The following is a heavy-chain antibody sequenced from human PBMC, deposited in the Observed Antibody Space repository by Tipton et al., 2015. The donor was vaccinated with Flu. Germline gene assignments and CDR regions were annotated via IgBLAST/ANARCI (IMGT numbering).Heavy chain of an antibody. CDR3: ARRGYSNYVSEPKNWFDF. CDR2: THHAGST. V-gene: IGHV4-38-2*02. Sequence: TLSLTCTVSGDSIRSAYYWGWIRQPPGKGLEWIGNTHHAGSTYYNPSLKSRVTISVDTSKNRFSLRLISVTAADTAVYYCARRGYSNYVSEPKNWFDFWGQGILVTVSS. CDR1: GDSIRSAYY. J-gene: IGHJ5*01. D-gene: IGHD4-11*01.